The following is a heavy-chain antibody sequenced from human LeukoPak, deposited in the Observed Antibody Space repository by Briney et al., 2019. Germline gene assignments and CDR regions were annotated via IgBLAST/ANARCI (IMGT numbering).Heavy chain of an antibody. CDR3: ARATYYGFWSGSPFYYYYYGMDV. D-gene: IGHD3-3*01. CDR1: GGSLSGYY. Sequence: SETLSLTCAVYGGSLSGYYWSWIRQPPGKGLEWIGEINHSGSTNYNPSLKSRVTISVDTSKNQFSLKLSSVTAADTAVYYCARATYYGFWSGSPFYYYYYGMDVWGQGTTVTVSS. J-gene: IGHJ6*02. V-gene: IGHV4-34*01. CDR2: INHSGST.